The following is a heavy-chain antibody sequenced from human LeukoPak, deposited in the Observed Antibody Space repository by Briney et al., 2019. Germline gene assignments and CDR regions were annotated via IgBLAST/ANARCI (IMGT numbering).Heavy chain of an antibody. V-gene: IGHV1-2*02. CDR2: INPVGGGT. CDR3: ARGKTMVYCGGDCYRFDN. J-gene: IGHJ4*02. Sequence: ASVKVSCKASGYTFTGYYMHWVRQAPGQGLEWMGWINPVGGGTNYAQNFQGRVTMTSDTSISTAYMELSSLRSGDTAVYYCARGKTMVYCGGDCYRFDNWGQGTLVTVSS. CDR1: GYTFTGYY. D-gene: IGHD2-21*02.